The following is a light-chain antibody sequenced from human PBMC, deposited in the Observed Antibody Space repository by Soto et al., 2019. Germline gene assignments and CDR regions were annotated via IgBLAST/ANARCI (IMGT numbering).Light chain of an antibody. V-gene: IGLV1-40*01. CDR1: SSNIGAGFD. CDR3: QSYDSSLSGLWV. Sequence: QSVLTQPPSVSGAPGQRVTISCAGSSSNIGAGFDVHWYQQLPGTAPKLLIYGNTNRPSGVPDRFSGSKSGTSASLAITGLQAEDDADYYCQSYDSSLSGLWVFGGGTKLTV. CDR2: GNT. J-gene: IGLJ3*02.